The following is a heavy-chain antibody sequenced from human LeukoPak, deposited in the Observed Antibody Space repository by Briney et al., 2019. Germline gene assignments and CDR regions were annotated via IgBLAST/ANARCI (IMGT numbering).Heavy chain of an antibody. CDR2: MNPNSGNT. V-gene: IGHV1-8*01. CDR1: GYTFTSYV. Sequence: ASVKVSCTASGYTFTSYVVNWVRQATGQGLEWMGWMNPNSGNTGLAQKFQGRVTLTRDTSLSTAYMELSNLRSDDTAVYYCARDEVVAAPNYFGMVVWGQGTTVSVSS. CDR3: ARDEVVAAPNYFGMVV. D-gene: IGHD2-15*01. J-gene: IGHJ6*02.